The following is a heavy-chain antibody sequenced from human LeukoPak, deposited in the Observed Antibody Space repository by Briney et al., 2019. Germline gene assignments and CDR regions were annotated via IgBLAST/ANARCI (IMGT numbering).Heavy chain of an antibody. CDR1: GGSFSGYY. Sequence: PSETLSLTCAVYGGSFSGYYWSWIRQPPGKGLEWIGEINHSGSTNYNPSLKSRVTISVDTSKNQFSLKLSSVTAADTAVYYCARVGPVNVWFGAQGWFDPWGQGTLVTVSS. CDR2: INHSGST. V-gene: IGHV4-34*01. CDR3: ARVGPVNVWFGAQGWFDP. D-gene: IGHD3-10*01. J-gene: IGHJ5*02.